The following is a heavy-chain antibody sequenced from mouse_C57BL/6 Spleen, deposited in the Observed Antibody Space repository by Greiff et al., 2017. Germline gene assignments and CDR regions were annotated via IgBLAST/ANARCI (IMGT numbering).Heavy chain of an antibody. CDR3: ARGGPYYDYDGAWFAY. CDR2: INPGSGGT. D-gene: IGHD2-4*01. Sequence: VQLQQSGAELVRPGTSVKVSCKASGYAFTNYLIEWVKQRPGQGLEWIGVINPGSGGTNYNEKFKGKATLTADKSSSTAYMQLSSLTSEDSAVYFCARGGPYYDYDGAWFAYWGQGTLVTVSA. J-gene: IGHJ3*01. V-gene: IGHV1-54*01. CDR1: GYAFTNYL.